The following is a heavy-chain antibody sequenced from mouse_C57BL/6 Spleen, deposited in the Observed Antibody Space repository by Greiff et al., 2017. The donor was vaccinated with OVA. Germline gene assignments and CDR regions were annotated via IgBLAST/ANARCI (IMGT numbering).Heavy chain of an antibody. CDR1: GYTFTDYE. J-gene: IGHJ3*01. CDR2: IDPETGGT. V-gene: IGHV1-15*01. CDR3: TRGGLGGGFAY. Sequence: VKLVESGAELVRPGASVTLSCKASGYTFTDYEMHWVKQTPVHGLEWIGAIDPETGGTAYNQKFQGKAILTADKSSSTAYMELRSLTSEDSAVYYCTRGGLGGGFAYWGQGTLVTVSA. D-gene: IGHD4-1*01.